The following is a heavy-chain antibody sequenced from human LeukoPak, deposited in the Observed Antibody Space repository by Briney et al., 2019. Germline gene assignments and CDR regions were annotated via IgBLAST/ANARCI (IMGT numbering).Heavy chain of an antibody. J-gene: IGHJ4*02. CDR1: GGSFSGYY. CDR3: ARQTAGHDYYDSSGYYFDY. D-gene: IGHD3-22*01. CDR2: INHSGST. V-gene: IGHV4-34*01. Sequence: KPSETLSLTCAVYGGSFSGYYWSWIRQPPGKGLEWIGEINHSGSTNYNPSLKSRVTISVDTSKNQFSLKLSSVTAADTAVYYCARQTAGHDYYDSSGYYFDYWGQGTLVTVSS.